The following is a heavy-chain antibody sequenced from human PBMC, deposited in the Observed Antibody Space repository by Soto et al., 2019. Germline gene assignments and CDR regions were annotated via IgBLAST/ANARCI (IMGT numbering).Heavy chain of an antibody. V-gene: IGHV3-11*01. D-gene: IGHD3-22*01. CDR2: ISSSGNTI. CDR3: AKMSSENYYDPVFS. J-gene: IGHJ4*02. CDR1: GFTFSDYY. Sequence: QVQLVESGGGLVKTSESLTIACAASGFTFSDYYMSWVRQAPGKGLEWVSYISSSGNTIYYADSVKGRFTISRDNAKNSVYLQMNSLRAGDTALYFCAKMSSENYYDPVFSWGQGTLVTVSS.